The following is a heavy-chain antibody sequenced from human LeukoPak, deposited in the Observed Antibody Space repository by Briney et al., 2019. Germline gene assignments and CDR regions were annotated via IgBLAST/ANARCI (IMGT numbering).Heavy chain of an antibody. CDR1: GGSISSYY. Sequence: SETLSLTCTASGGSISSYYWSWIRQPAGKGLEWIGRIYTSGSTNYDPSLKSRVTMSVDTSKNQFSLKLSSVTAADTAVYYCARDSPGYCSSTSCRKFDPWGQGTLVTVSS. D-gene: IGHD2-2*01. CDR3: ARDSPGYCSSTSCRKFDP. CDR2: IYTSGST. J-gene: IGHJ5*02. V-gene: IGHV4-4*07.